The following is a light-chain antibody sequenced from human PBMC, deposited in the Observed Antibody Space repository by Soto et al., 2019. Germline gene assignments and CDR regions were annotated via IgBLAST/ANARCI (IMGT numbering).Light chain of an antibody. CDR1: QSVSSSY. V-gene: IGKV3-20*01. CDR2: GAS. CDR3: QQYGSSIT. Sequence: EIVLTQAPGTLSFSPGERATLSCRASQSVSSSYLAWYQQTPGQAPRLLIYGASSRATGIPDRFSGSGSGTDFTLTISRLEPEDFAVYYCQQYGSSITFGQGTRLEIK. J-gene: IGKJ5*01.